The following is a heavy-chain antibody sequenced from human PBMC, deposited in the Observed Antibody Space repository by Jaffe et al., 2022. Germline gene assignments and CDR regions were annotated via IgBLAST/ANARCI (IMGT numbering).Heavy chain of an antibody. CDR1: GGSLSTTTYY. J-gene: IGHJ4*02. Sequence: QLQLQESGPGLVKPSETLSLTCTVSGGSLSTTTYYWAWIRQPPGKGLEWIGSIYYDAKSYYNPSLKSRVSISADMSKNQFSLRLSSATAADTAVYYCASPVNRLDGQDYYYGYWGQGTLVTVSS. CDR2: IYYDAKS. D-gene: IGHD4-4*01. CDR3: ASPVNRLDGQDYYYGY. V-gene: IGHV4-39*01.